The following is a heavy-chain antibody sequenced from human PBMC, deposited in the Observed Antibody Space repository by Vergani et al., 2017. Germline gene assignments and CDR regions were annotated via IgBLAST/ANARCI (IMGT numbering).Heavy chain of an antibody. CDR3: ARDRAAAGNYYGMDV. J-gene: IGHJ6*02. CDR1: GFTFSSYE. CDR2: ISSSGSTI. V-gene: IGHV3-48*03. Sequence: EVQLVESGGGLVQPGGSLRLSCAASGFTFSSYEMNWVRQAPGKGLEWVSYISSSGSTIYYADSVKGRFTISRDNAKNSLYLQMNSLRAEDTAVYYCARDRAAAGNYYGMDVWGQGTTVTVSS. D-gene: IGHD6-13*01.